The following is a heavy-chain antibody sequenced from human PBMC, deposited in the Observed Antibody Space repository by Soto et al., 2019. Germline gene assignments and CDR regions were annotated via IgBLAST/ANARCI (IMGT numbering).Heavy chain of an antibody. CDR3: ARDPSAHLLEWLSNYYYYGMDV. CDR2: INPSGGST. V-gene: IGHV1-46*01. CDR1: GYTFTSYY. J-gene: IGHJ6*02. D-gene: IGHD3-3*01. Sequence: ASVKVSCKASGYTFTSYYMHWVRQAPGQGLEWMGIINPSGGSTSYAQKFQVRVTMTRDTSTSTVYMELSSLRSEDTAVYYCARDPSAHLLEWLSNYYYYGMDVWGQGTTVTVS.